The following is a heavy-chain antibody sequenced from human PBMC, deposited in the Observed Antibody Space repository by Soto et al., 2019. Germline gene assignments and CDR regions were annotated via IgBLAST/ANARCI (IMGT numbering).Heavy chain of an antibody. Sequence: SLRLSCAASGFTFDDYAMHWVRQAPGKGLEWVSVISWNSGIIGYADSVKGRFTISRDNAKNSLYLQMNSLRAEDTALYYCAKAGGYSGYDYGYPFDYWGQGTLVTASS. CDR1: GFTFDDYA. D-gene: IGHD5-12*01. J-gene: IGHJ4*02. CDR2: ISWNSGII. V-gene: IGHV3-9*01. CDR3: AKAGGYSGYDYGYPFDY.